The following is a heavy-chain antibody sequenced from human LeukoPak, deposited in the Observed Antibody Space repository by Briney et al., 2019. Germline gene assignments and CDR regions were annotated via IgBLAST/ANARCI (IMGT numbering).Heavy chain of an antibody. CDR2: IRYDGSNE. CDR3: AREFGGSGYYPPYFDY. V-gene: IGHV3-30*02. Sequence: GGSLRLSCAASGFTFSSYGMHWVRQAPGKGLEWVSFIRYDGSNEYYADSVRGRFTISRDNSKNTLYLQMNSLRAEDTAVYYCAREFGGSGYYPPYFDYWGQGTLVTVSS. D-gene: IGHD3-22*01. J-gene: IGHJ4*02. CDR1: GFTFSSYG.